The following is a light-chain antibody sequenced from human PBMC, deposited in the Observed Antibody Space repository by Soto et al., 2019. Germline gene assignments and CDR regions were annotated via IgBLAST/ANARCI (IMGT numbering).Light chain of an antibody. V-gene: IGLV1-40*01. CDR3: QSYDSSLSGYVV. Sequence: QSVLTQPPSVSGAPGQRVTISCTGSSSNIGAGYDVHWYQQLPGTAPKLLIYGNSNRPSGVPDRFSGSKSGTSASLAITGLQAEDEADYYRQSYDSSLSGYVVFGGGTTVTVL. CDR1: SSNIGAGYD. J-gene: IGLJ2*01. CDR2: GNS.